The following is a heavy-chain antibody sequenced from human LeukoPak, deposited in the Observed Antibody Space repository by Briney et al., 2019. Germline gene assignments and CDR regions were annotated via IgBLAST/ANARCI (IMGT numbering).Heavy chain of an antibody. CDR3: ATGKLTSSSYGY. CDR1: GFTFDDYA. D-gene: IGHD6-6*01. J-gene: IGHJ4*02. CDR2: ISWNSGSI. V-gene: IGHV3-9*01. Sequence: PGGSLRLSCAASGFTFDDYAMHWVRQAPGKGLEWVSGISWNSGSIGYADSVKGRFTISRDNAKNSLYLQMNSLRAEDTAVYYCATGKLTSSSYGYWGQGTLVTVSS.